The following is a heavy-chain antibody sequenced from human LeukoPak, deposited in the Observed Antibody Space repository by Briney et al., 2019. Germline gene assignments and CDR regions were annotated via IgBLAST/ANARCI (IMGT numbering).Heavy chain of an antibody. CDR2: IYYSGST. V-gene: IGHV4-59*12. D-gene: IGHD6-13*01. Sequence: SETLSLTCTVSGGSISSYYWSWIRQPPGKGLEWIGYIYYSGSTNYNPSLKSRVTISVDTSKNQFSLKLSSVTAADTAVYYCARDFSSSWYVHYYYYMDVWGKGTTVTVSS. J-gene: IGHJ6*03. CDR3: ARDFSSSWYVHYYYYMDV. CDR1: GGSISSYY.